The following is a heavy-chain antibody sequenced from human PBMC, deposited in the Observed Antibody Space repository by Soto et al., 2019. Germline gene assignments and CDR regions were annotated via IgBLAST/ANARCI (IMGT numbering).Heavy chain of an antibody. CDR1: GFTFSSYS. V-gene: IGHV3-48*01. CDR2: ISSSSSTI. D-gene: IGHD2-2*01. CDR3: AREGGSSTRKYYYYGMDV. J-gene: IGHJ6*02. Sequence: PGGSLRLSCAASGFTFSSYSMNWVRQAPGKGLEWVSYISSSSSTIYYADSVKGRFTISRDNAKNSLYLQMNSLRAEDTAVYYCAREGGSSTRKYYYYGMDVWGQGTTVPVSS.